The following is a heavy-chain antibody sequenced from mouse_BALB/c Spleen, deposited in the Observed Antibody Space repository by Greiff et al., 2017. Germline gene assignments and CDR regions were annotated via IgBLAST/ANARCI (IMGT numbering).Heavy chain of an antibody. Sequence: LVESGPELVKPGASVKVSCKASGYAFTSYNMYWVKQSHGKSLEWIGYIDPYNGGTSYNQKFKGKATLTVDKSSSTAYMHLNSLTSEDSAVYYCASPLYGYDVVYAMDYWGQGTSVTVSS. CDR1: GYAFTSYN. J-gene: IGHJ4*01. CDR3: ASPLYGYDVVYAMDY. CDR2: IDPYNGGT. V-gene: IGHV1S135*01. D-gene: IGHD2-2*01.